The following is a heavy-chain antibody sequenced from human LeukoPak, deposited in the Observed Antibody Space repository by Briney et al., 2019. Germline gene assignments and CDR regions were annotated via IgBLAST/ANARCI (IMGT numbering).Heavy chain of an antibody. D-gene: IGHD3-9*01. J-gene: IGHJ4*02. V-gene: IGHV3-48*03. CDR2: ISSSGSTI. CDR3: ARDEDFDWSTPFDY. Sequence: GGSLRLSCAASGFTFSSYEMNWVRQAPGKGLEWVSYISSSGSTIYYADFVKGRFTISRDNAKNSLYLQMNSLRAEDTAVYYCARDEDFDWSTPFDYWGQGTLVTVSS. CDR1: GFTFSSYE.